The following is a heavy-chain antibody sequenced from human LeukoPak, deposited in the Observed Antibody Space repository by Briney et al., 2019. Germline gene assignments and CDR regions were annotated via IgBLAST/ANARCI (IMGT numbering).Heavy chain of an antibody. CDR3: AREVMDNLRFDY. CDR2: INPSGGDT. CDR1: GYTFTSYY. D-gene: IGHD1-14*01. Sequence: ASAKVPRKASGYTFTSYYMHWVRLAPGQGLEWMGIINPSGGDTSYAQKFQGRLTMTRDTSTNTVYMELTSLRSEDTAVYYCAREVMDNLRFDYWGQGTLVTVSS. V-gene: IGHV1-46*01. J-gene: IGHJ4*02.